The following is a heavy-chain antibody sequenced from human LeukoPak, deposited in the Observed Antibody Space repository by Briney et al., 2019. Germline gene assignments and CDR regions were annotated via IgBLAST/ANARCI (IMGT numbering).Heavy chain of an antibody. CDR3: ARMVVATIPHFDY. D-gene: IGHD5-12*01. CDR1: GGSISSSSYY. Sequence: SETLSLTCTVSGGSISSSSYYWGWLRQPPGKGRVWIGSIYYSGSTYYNPSLKSPVTISVDTSKNQFFLNLSSVTAADTAVYYCARMVVATIPHFDYWGQGTLVTVSS. V-gene: IGHV4-39*01. CDR2: IYYSGST. J-gene: IGHJ4*02.